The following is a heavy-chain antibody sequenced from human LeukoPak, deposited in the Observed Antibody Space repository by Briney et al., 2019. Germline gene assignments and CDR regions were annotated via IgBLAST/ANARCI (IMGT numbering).Heavy chain of an antibody. CDR3: ARGNHCGSTSCALDY. D-gene: IGHD2-2*01. CDR1: GYTSTRNW. Sequence: GESLKISSNGIGYTSTRNWIGWVGQMPGKGLEWMGLIFSGDSDTRYSPSFRGQVTISADKSIATAYLQWSSLKASDTAMYDCARGNHCGSTSCALDYWGQGTLVTVSS. J-gene: IGHJ4*02. CDR2: IFSGDSDT. V-gene: IGHV5-51*01.